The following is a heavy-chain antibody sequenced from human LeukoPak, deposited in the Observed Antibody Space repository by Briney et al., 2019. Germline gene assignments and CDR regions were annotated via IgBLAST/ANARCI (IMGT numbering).Heavy chain of an antibody. CDR2: ISYDGSNK. J-gene: IGHJ1*01. D-gene: IGHD6-13*01. CDR1: GFTFSSYG. CDR3: AKGVTSSKIAAAGTLSEYFQH. V-gene: IGHV3-30*18. Sequence: GRSLRLSCAASGFTFSSYGMHWVRQAPGKGLEWVAAISYDGSNKYYADSVKGRFTISRDNSKNTLYLQMNSLGAEDTAVYYCAKGVTSSKIAAAGTLSEYFQHWGQGTLVTVSS.